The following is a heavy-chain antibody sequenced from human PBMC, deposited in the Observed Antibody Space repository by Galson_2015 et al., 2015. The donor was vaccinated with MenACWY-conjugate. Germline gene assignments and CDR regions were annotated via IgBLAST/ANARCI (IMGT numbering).Heavy chain of an antibody. CDR3: AKTTPPRNDILTGYDY. D-gene: IGHD3-9*01. Sequence: SLRLSCAASGFTFSSYAMSWVRQAPGKGLEWVSGIRSSGTTYYADSVKGRFTISRDNSKNTLYLQINSLRAEDTAVYSCAKTTPPRNDILTGYDYWGQGTLVTVSS. CDR1: GFTFSSYA. CDR2: IRSSGTT. J-gene: IGHJ4*02. V-gene: IGHV3-23*01.